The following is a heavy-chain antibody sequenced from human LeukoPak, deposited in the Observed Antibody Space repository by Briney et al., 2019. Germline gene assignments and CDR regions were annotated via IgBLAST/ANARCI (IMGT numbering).Heavy chain of an antibody. CDR1: GFTFSSYA. V-gene: IGHV3-23*01. J-gene: IGHJ4*02. CDR3: AKDHYDFWSGYPPN. CDR2: IGGSGGGT. D-gene: IGHD3-3*01. Sequence: GGSLRLSCAASGFTFSSYAMSWVRQGPGKGLEWVSAIGGSGGGTYYADSVRGRFTISRDNSNNTLYLQMNSLRADDTAVYYCAKDHYDFWSGYPPNWGQGTLVTVSS.